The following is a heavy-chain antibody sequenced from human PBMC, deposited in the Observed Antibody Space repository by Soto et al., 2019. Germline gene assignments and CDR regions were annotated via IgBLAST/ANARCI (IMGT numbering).Heavy chain of an antibody. CDR2: TYHSGTT. Sequence: QVQLQESGPGLVQPSGTLSLTCAVSGDSINNSHWWRWVRQTPGKGLEWIGETYHSGTTNYNPSLKTRVNISIDKSKNQFSLKMNSVTAADTAVYYWAREVNSSPARGPNWFDPWGQGTLGTVSS. CDR1: GDSINNSHW. V-gene: IGHV4-4*02. J-gene: IGHJ5*02. CDR3: AREVNSSPARGPNWFDP. D-gene: IGHD6-13*01.